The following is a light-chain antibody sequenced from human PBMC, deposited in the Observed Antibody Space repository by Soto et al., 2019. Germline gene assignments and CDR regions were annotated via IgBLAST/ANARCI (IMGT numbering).Light chain of an antibody. CDR3: QQYNTYLGT. CDR2: DVS. CDR1: QSINNW. J-gene: IGKJ2*01. Sequence: IQMTQSPSTLSASVGDRFTITCRATQSINNWLAWHQQKPGKAPKLLIYDVSILESGVPLRFSGSGSGTEFTLTISSLQPDDFATYYCQQYNTYLGTFGQGTKLEIK. V-gene: IGKV1-5*01.